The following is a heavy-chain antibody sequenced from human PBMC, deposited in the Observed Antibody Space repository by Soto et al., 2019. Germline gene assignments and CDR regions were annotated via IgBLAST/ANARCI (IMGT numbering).Heavy chain of an antibody. J-gene: IGHJ6*02. CDR2: ISGSSSAI. CDR1: GFTFGTYS. V-gene: IGHV3-48*02. Sequence: SLRLSCAASGFTFGTYSMNWVRQAPGKGLEWVSYISGSSSAIYYADSVMGRFTVSRDNAKNSLYLQMNSLRDEDTAVYYCARLYCSGGSCYSGYYYGMDVWGQGTKVTVSS. D-gene: IGHD2-15*01. CDR3: ARLYCSGGSCYSGYYYGMDV.